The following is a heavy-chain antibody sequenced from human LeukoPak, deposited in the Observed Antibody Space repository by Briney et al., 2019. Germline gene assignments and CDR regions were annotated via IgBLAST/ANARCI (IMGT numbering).Heavy chain of an antibody. CDR1: GFTFSDYY. Sequence: GGSLRLSCAASGFTFSDYYMSWIRRAPGKGLEWVSYISSSGSTIYYADSVKGRFTISRDNAKNPLYLQMSSLRAEDTAVYYCARDRGYSTFDYWGQGTLVTVSS. V-gene: IGHV3-11*04. D-gene: IGHD4-23*01. J-gene: IGHJ4*02. CDR3: ARDRGYSTFDY. CDR2: ISSSGSTI.